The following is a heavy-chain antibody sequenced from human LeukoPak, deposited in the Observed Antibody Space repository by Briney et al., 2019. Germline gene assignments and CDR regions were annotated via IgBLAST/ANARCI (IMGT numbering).Heavy chain of an antibody. CDR1: RFTFSSYG. CDR3: AKEINWNDVGDY. Sequence: GGSLRLSCAASRFTFSSYGMHWVRQAPGKGLEWVAIISSDGSNKYYADSVKGRFTISRDNSKNTLYLQMNSLRAEDTAAYYCAKEINWNDVGDYWGQGTLVTVSS. CDR2: ISSDGSNK. D-gene: IGHD1-20*01. V-gene: IGHV3-30*18. J-gene: IGHJ4*02.